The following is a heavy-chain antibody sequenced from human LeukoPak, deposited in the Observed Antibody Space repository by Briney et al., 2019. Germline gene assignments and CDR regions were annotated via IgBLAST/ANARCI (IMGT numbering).Heavy chain of an antibody. V-gene: IGHV3-33*01. Sequence: GGSLRLSCAASGFTFSSYGMHWVRQAPGKGLEWVAVIWYDGSNKYYADSVKGRFTISRDNSKNTLYLQMDSLRAEDTAVYYCARPYYLGAVAGTPFDYWGQGTLVTASS. CDR1: GFTFSSYG. CDR2: IWYDGSNK. D-gene: IGHD6-19*01. J-gene: IGHJ4*02. CDR3: ARPYYLGAVAGTPFDY.